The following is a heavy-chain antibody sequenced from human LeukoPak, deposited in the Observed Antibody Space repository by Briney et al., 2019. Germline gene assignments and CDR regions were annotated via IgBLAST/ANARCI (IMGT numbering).Heavy chain of an antibody. CDR1: GGSISSGSYY. CDR3: ARGSGSTVVWYFDL. D-gene: IGHD1-26*01. Sequence: SQTLSLTCSVSGGSISSGSYYWSWIRQPAGKGLEWIGRIHTSGSTHYNPSLKSRVTISVDTSKNQFSLKLSSVTAADTAVYYCARGSGSTVVWYFDLWGRGTLVTVSS. CDR2: IHTSGST. J-gene: IGHJ2*01. V-gene: IGHV4-61*02.